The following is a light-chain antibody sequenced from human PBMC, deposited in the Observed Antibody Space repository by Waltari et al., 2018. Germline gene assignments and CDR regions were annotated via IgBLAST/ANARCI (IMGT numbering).Light chain of an antibody. CDR2: KSI. V-gene: IGLV8-61*01. CDR3: LLYMGSGIXV. Sequence: QTVVTQEPSLSVSPGGTVTLTCALSSGSLSSTSYASWYQQTPGQAPRTLIYKSIPRSSVVPDLFSGSIFGNKAALTITGAQADDESDYYCLLYMGSGIXVFGGGTKLTVI. J-gene: IGLJ3*02. CDR1: SGSLSSTSY.